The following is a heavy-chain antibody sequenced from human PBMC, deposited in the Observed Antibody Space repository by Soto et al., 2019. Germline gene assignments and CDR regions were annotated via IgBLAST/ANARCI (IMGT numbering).Heavy chain of an antibody. CDR2: ISPMFGAA. CDR1: GGTFNTYA. D-gene: IGHD3-10*01. Sequence: QVQLEQSGAEMKKPGSSVKVSCQSSGGTFNTYAMNWVRQAPGQGPEWMGDISPMFGAANYAPKFQGRVTITADESTGTSYMQLSSLTSEDTALNFCAREVQVHTPAFVYWGQGTLVTVSS. CDR3: AREVQVHTPAFVY. J-gene: IGHJ4*02. V-gene: IGHV1-69*19.